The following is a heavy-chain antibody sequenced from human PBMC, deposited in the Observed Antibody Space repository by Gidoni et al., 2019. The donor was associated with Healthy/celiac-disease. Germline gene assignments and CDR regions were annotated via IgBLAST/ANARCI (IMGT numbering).Heavy chain of an antibody. J-gene: IGHJ6*02. CDR2: TSYRSKCYT. CDR1: GASVSSNSAA. D-gene: IGHD6-19*01. CDR3: ASGIAVAGSGGMDV. Sequence: QVQLQQSGPGLVKPAQTLSQTCAISGASVSSNSAAWNWIRQSPSRGLEWLGRTSYRSKCYTDYAVSVKSRITITPDTSKTQFSLQLTSVTPEDTAVYYCASGIAVAGSGGMDVWGQGTTVTVSS. V-gene: IGHV6-1*01.